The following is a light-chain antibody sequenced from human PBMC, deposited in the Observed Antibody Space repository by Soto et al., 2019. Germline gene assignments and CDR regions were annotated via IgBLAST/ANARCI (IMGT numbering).Light chain of an antibody. CDR3: QQYNSSPLT. CDR1: HSVSSSC. Sequence: DSVLPQYPGPQYLSPGEGATLYCRALHSVSSSCLAWYQRKPGKAPRLLIYGALRRVTGIPDRFSGSGSGKDFSLTISRLEAEDCAGDSRQQYNSSPLTVDGATKVEI. V-gene: IGKV3-20*01. CDR2: GAL. J-gene: IGKJ4*01.